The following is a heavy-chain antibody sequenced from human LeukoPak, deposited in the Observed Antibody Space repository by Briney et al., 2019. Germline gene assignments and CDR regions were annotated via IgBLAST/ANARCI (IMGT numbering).Heavy chain of an antibody. J-gene: IGHJ4*02. D-gene: IGHD3-22*01. CDR1: GYSFTSYW. CDR3: ASSKHSYYDSSGYYTDY. V-gene: IGHV5-51*01. CDR2: IYPGDSDT. Sequence: GESLKISCKGSGYSFTSYWIGWVRQMPGKSLEGMGIIYPGDSDTRYIPSFQAQVTISADKSISTTYLQCSTLNASDTAMYYCASSKHSYYDSSGYYTDYWGQGTLVTVSS.